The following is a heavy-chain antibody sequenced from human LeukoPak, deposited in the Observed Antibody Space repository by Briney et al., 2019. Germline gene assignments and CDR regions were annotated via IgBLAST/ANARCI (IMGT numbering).Heavy chain of an antibody. V-gene: IGHV4-4*07. Sequence: PSETLSLTCTVSDRSVSRYYWNWIWQPAGKGLEWIGRIYTRGCTNYNPSLKSRVSMSVDTSKNQFSLKLSSVTAADTAVYYCASSGSSWYENWLDPWGPGTLVTVSS. D-gene: IGHD6-13*01. J-gene: IGHJ5*02. CDR3: ASSGSSWYENWLDP. CDR1: DRSVSRYY. CDR2: IYTRGCT.